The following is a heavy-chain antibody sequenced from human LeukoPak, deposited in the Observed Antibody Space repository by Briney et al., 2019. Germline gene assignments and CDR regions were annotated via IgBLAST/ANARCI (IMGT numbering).Heavy chain of an antibody. CDR1: GFTFSSYS. CDR2: ISYDGSNK. CDR3: AKSPSGAGNSGSYFDY. J-gene: IGHJ4*02. D-gene: IGHD1-26*01. Sequence: GRSLRLSCAASGFTFSSYSMHWVRQAPGKGLEWVAVISYDGSNKYYADSVKGRFTISRDNSKNTLYLQMNSLRAEDTAVYYCAKSPSGAGNSGSYFDYWGQGTLVTVSS. V-gene: IGHV3-30*18.